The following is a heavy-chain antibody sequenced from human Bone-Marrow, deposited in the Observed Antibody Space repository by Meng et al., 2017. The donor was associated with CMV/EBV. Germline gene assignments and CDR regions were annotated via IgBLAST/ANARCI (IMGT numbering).Heavy chain of an antibody. CDR2: IIPIFGTA. J-gene: IGHJ5*02. Sequence: YAISWVRQAPGQGREWMGGIIPIFGTANYAQKFQGRVTITTDESTSTAYMELSSLRSEDTAVYYCAREGTGSRYCSSTSCYYNWFDPWGQGTLVTVSS. V-gene: IGHV1-69*05. CDR1: YA. CDR3: AREGTGSRYCSSTSCYYNWFDP. D-gene: IGHD2-2*01.